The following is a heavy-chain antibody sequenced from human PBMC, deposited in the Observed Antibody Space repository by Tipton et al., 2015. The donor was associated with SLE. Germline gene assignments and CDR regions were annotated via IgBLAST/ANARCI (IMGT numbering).Heavy chain of an antibody. CDR2: ISSASSYT. V-gene: IGHV3-11*06. CDR3: ARGKYTFDY. J-gene: IGHJ4*02. CDR1: GFTFSDYY. Sequence: SLRLSCAVSGFTFSDYYMTWLRQAPGKGLEWISYISSASSYTKYADSVEGRFTISRDNAKNSLYLQMNSLRAEDTAVYYCARGKYTFDYWGQGILVTVSS. D-gene: IGHD5-18*01.